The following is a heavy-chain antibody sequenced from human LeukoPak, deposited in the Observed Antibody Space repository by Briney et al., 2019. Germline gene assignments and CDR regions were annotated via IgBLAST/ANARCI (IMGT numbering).Heavy chain of an antibody. CDR3: AKPLPLYGYDSSGYYFDY. J-gene: IGHJ4*02. CDR2: IRYDGSNK. Sequence: HPGGSLRLSCAASGFTFSTYNMNWVRQAPGKGLEWVAFIRYDGSNKYYADSVKGRFTISRDNSKNTLYLQMNSLRAEDTAVYYCAKPLPLYGYDSSGYYFDYWGQGTLVTVSS. V-gene: IGHV3-30*02. D-gene: IGHD3-22*01. CDR1: GFTFSTYN.